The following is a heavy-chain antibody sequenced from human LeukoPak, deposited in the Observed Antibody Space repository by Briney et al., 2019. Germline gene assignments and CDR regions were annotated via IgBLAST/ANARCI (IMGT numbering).Heavy chain of an antibody. D-gene: IGHD3-10*01. V-gene: IGHV4-39*07. Sequence: SETLSLTCTVSGGSISSSTYYWGWIRQPPGKGLEWIGSIYYSGSTNYNPSLKSRVTISVDTSKNQFSLKLSSVTAADTGVYYCAGTYPADRYGSGSYYNRWGQGTLVTVSS. CDR1: GGSISSSTYY. J-gene: IGHJ4*02. CDR2: IYYSGST. CDR3: AGTYPADRYGSGSYYNR.